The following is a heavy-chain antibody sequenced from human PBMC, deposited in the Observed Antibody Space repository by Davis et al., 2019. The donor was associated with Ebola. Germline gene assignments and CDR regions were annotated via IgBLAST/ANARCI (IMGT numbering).Heavy chain of an antibody. V-gene: IGHV4-34*01. D-gene: IGHD1-14*01. CDR1: GGSFSGYY. Sequence: ESLKISCAVYGGSFSGYYWSWIRQPPGKGLEWIGEINHSGSTNYNPSLKSRVTISVDTSKNQFSLKLSSVTAADTAVYYCARGPDTYYYYGMDVWGQGTTVTVSS. CDR3: ARGPDTYYYYGMDV. CDR2: INHSGST. J-gene: IGHJ6*02.